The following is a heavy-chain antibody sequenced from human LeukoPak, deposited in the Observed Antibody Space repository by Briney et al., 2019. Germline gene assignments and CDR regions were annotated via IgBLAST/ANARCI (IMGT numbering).Heavy chain of an antibody. J-gene: IGHJ4*02. CDR3: ASIRGTLGY. CDR1: GFTFSNHF. Sequence: GGSLRLSCAASGFTFSNHFMDWVRQAPGKGLEWVGRIKNKANSYITQYAASMEGRFTISRDDSKNSLYLQMSSLKTEDTAMYYCASIRGTLGYWGQGTVVTVSS. D-gene: IGHD1-26*01. CDR2: IKNKANSYIT. V-gene: IGHV3-72*01.